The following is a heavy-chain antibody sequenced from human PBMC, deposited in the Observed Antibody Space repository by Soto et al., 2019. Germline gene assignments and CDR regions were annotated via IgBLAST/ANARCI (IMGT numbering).Heavy chain of an antibody. J-gene: IGHJ5*02. CDR1: GGSISSGGYY. CDR3: ARVIGNQLLGWFDP. D-gene: IGHD2-2*01. CDR2: IYHSGTT. V-gene: IGHV4-31*03. Sequence: QVQLQESGPGLVKPSQTLSLTCTVSGGSISSGGYYSSWIRQHPVKGLEWIGYIYHSGTTYYNPSVKSRVTISVDTSKNQFSLKLTSVTAADTAVYYCARVIGNQLLGWFDPWGQGTLVTVSS.